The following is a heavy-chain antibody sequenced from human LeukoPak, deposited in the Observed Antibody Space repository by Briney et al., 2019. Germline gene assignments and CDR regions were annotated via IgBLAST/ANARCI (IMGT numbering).Heavy chain of an antibody. CDR3: AKDYYYDSSGYYYVGSDAFDI. J-gene: IGHJ3*02. D-gene: IGHD3-22*01. CDR1: GFTFSSYA. Sequence: PGGSLRLSCAASGFTFSSYAMSWVRQAPGKGLEWVSAISGSGGSTYYADSVKGRFTISRDNSKNTLYLQMNSLRAEDTAVYYCAKDYYYDSSGYYYVGSDAFDIWGQGTMVTVSS. V-gene: IGHV3-23*01. CDR2: ISGSGGST.